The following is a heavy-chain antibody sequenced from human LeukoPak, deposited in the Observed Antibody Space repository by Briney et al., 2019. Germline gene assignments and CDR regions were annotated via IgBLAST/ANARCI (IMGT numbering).Heavy chain of an antibody. CDR1: GFTFGNYA. V-gene: IGHV3-23*01. Sequence: GGSLRLSWAASGFTFGNYAMYWVRQAPGKGLEWVSGISGSGGSTFYADSVKGRFTISRDNSENTVYLQMNSLRADDTAVYYCAKTTAGYSSGRYPGWPVDYWGQGPLVTVSS. D-gene: IGHD6-19*01. J-gene: IGHJ4*02. CDR2: ISGSGGST. CDR3: AKTTAGYSSGRYPGWPVDY.